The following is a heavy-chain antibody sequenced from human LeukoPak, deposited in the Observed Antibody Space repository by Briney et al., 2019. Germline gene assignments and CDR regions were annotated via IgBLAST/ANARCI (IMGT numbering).Heavy chain of an antibody. D-gene: IGHD1-14*01. J-gene: IGHJ4*02. V-gene: IGHV3-7*01. CDR2: IRHDGSQT. CDR3: ATGANLFQF. Sequence: PGGSLRLSCAVSGFIFTDSWMSWVRQAPGKGLEWVANIRHDGSQTYYLDSVKGRFTISRDNAKNEVYLEMNNLRGADTAVYYCATGANLFQFWGQGTLVTVSS. CDR1: GFIFTDSW.